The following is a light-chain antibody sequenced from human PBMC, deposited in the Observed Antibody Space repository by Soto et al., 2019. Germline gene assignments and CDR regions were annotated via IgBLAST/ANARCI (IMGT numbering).Light chain of an antibody. CDR2: GAS. CDR3: QQTRAFPRT. V-gene: IGKV1-12*01. CDR1: QDIRNS. J-gene: IGKJ1*01. Sequence: DLQMTQSPPSVSASVGDRVTITCRASQDIRNSLAWYQQTPGKAPKLLIHGASSLYRGVSSRFSGGGTGADFNLTISSLQPEDFATYYCQQTRAFPRTFGQGTKVDVK.